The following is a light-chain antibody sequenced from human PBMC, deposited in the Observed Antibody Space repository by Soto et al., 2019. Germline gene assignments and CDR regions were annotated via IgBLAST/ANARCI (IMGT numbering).Light chain of an antibody. CDR1: QSISSW. Sequence: IQLTQSPSTLSASVCARVTITCRASQSISSWLAWYQQKPGKAPKLLIYDASTLGSGVPSRFGGSGSGTEFTLTINSLQPDDFAAYYCQQYDSYLGSFGQGTKLQIK. CDR2: DAS. V-gene: IGKV1-5*01. J-gene: IGKJ2*01. CDR3: QQYDSYLGS.